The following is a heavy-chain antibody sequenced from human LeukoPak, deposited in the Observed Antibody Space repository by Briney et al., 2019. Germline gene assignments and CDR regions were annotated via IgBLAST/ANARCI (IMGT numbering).Heavy chain of an antibody. CDR3: AMTYCSSTSCYPDY. CDR2: IYYSGST. D-gene: IGHD2-2*01. J-gene: IGHJ4*02. Sequence: PSETLSLTCTVSGGSISGYYWSWIRQPPGKGLEWIGYIYYSGSTNYNPSLKSRVTISVDTSKNQFSLKLSSVTAADTAVYYCAMTYCSSTSCYPDYWGQGTLVTVSS. V-gene: IGHV4-59*01. CDR1: GGSISGYY.